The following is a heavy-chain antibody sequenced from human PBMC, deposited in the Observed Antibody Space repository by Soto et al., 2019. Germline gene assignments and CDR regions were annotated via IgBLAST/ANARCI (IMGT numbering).Heavy chain of an antibody. V-gene: IGHV3-74*01. CDR2: INSDGSST. CDR1: GFTCSSYW. Sequence: GWSARLSCAAPGFTCSSYWMHCVRQAPGKGLVWVSRINSDGSSTSYADSVKGRFTISRDNAKNTLYLQMNSLRAEDTAVYYCARGEYCGGDCYFRDPFDYWGQGTLVTVSS. CDR3: ARGEYCGGDCYFRDPFDY. D-gene: IGHD2-21*01. J-gene: IGHJ4*02.